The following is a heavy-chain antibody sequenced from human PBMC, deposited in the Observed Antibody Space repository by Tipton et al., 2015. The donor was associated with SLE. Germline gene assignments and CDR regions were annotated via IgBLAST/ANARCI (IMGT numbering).Heavy chain of an antibody. Sequence: GSLRLSCVASGFTFSNYATTWVRQAPGKGLEWVSTVTTSGTTTYYADSVRGRFTISRDDSKNTVYLHMTSLRAEDTAVYYCAKAAEVFDYWGQGTLVTVSS. CDR3: AKAAEVFDY. CDR1: GFTFSNYA. J-gene: IGHJ4*02. V-gene: IGHV3-23*01. CDR2: VTTSGTTT.